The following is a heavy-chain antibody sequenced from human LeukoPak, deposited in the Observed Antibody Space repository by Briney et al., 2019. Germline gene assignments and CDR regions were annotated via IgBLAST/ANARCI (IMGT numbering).Heavy chain of an antibody. CDR1: GYLFTNYG. D-gene: IGHD1-1*01. CDR3: ARDGNDVMDY. J-gene: IGHJ4*02. Sequence: GASVKVSCKASGYLFTNYGISWVRQAPGQGLEWVGWISGYNDNAHYAQELQGRVTMTRETSTSTVYMELRSLSSDDTAIYYCARDGNDVMDYWGQGTQVTVSS. CDR2: ISGYNDNA. V-gene: IGHV1-18*01.